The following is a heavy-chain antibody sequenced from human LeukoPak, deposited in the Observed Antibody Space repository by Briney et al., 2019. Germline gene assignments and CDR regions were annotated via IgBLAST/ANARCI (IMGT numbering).Heavy chain of an antibody. CDR2: IIPIFGTA. CDR3: ARSVAGPYYYGMDV. J-gene: IGHJ6*02. V-gene: IGHV1-69*01. D-gene: IGHD6-19*01. Sequence: SVKVSCKASGGTFSSYAISWVRQAPGQGLEWIGGIIPIFGTANYAQKFQGRVTITADESTSTAYMELSSLRSEDTAVYYCARSVAGPYYYGMDVWGQGTTVTVSS. CDR1: GGTFSSYA.